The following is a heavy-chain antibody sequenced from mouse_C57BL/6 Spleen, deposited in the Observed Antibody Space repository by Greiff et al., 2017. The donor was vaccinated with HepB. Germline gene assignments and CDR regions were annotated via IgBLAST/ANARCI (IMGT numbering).Heavy chain of an antibody. V-gene: IGHV1-39*01. CDR1: GYSFTDYN. J-gene: IGHJ2*01. CDR2: LNPNYGTT. D-gene: IGHD1-1*01. CDR3: AGEDYYGSSYALDY. Sequence: VQLQQSGPELVKPGASVKISCKASGYSFTDYNMNWVKQSNGKSLEWIGVLNPNYGTTSYNQKFKGKATLTVDQSSSTAYMQLNSLTSEDSAVYYGAGEDYYGSSYALDYGGQGTTLTVSS.